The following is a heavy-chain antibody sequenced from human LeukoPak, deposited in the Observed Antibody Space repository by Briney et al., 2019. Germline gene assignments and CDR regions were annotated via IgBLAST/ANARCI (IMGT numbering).Heavy chain of an antibody. D-gene: IGHD3-9*01. J-gene: IGHJ4*02. CDR2: ISGSGGST. CDR3: AKGYDILTGYYNTPLSTNFDY. V-gene: IGHV3-23*01. Sequence: GGPLRLSCAPSGFTFSSYAMLWARQAPGKGLEWVSAISGSGGSTYYADSVKARFTISRDNSKNTLYLQMNSLRAEDTAVYYCAKGYDILTGYYNTPLSTNFDYWGQGTLVTVSS. CDR1: GFTFSSYA.